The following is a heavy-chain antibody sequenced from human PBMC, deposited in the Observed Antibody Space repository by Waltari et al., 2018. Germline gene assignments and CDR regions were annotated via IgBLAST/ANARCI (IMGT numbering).Heavy chain of an antibody. V-gene: IGHV3-7*01. Sequence: EVQLVGSGGGVVQPGGYLRLSCAASGYTVRCFWLSWVGQAPGKGLEWVANIKQDGSDKYYVDSVKGRFTISRDNAKNSLYLQMNSLRAEDTAVYYCAREEVGATDLDYWGQGTLVTVSS. CDR2: IKQDGSDK. J-gene: IGHJ4*02. CDR1: GYTVRCFW. D-gene: IGHD1-26*01. CDR3: AREEVGATDLDY.